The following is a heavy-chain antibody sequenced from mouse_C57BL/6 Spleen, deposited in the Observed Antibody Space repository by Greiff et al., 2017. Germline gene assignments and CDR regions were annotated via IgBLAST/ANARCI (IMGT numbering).Heavy chain of an antibody. CDR3: AIYAYETGIAD. CDR2: IWGVGNT. D-gene: IGHD2-2*01. J-gene: IGHJ3*01. Sequence: QVQLKESGPGLVAPSQSLSITCTVSGFSLPSYGVDWVRQSTGKGLEWLGVIWGVGNTNYNSALKSRLSISKDNSKSQVFLKMNILQTNDTAMYYCAIYAYETGIADWVQGTRVTVSA. V-gene: IGHV2-6*01. CDR1: GFSLPSYG.